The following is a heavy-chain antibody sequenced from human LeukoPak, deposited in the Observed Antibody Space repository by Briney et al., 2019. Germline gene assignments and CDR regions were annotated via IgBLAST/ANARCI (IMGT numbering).Heavy chain of an antibody. Sequence: ASVKVSCKASGYTFTSYAMNWVRQAPGQGLEWMGWINTNTENPAYAQGFTGRFVFSLDTSVSTAYLQINSLKAEGTAIYYCARMGYCTRATCGGAFDFWGQGTLVTVSS. CDR1: GYTFTSYA. CDR2: INTNTENP. D-gene: IGHD2-8*01. V-gene: IGHV7-4-1*02. J-gene: IGHJ4*02. CDR3: ARMGYCTRATCGGAFDF.